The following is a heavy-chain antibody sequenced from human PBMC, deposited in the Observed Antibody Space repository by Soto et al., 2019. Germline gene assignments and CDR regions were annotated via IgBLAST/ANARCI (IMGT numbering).Heavy chain of an antibody. V-gene: IGHV1-69*13. CDR3: ARDPGSLVVPANDY. CDR1: GGTFSSYA. D-gene: IGHD2-2*01. CDR2: IIPIFGTA. J-gene: IGHJ4*02. Sequence: GASVKVSCKASGGTFSSYAISWVRRAPGQGLEWMGGIIPIFGTANYAQKFQGRVTITADESTSTAYMELSSLRSEDTAVYYCARDPGSLVVPANDYWGQGTLVTVSS.